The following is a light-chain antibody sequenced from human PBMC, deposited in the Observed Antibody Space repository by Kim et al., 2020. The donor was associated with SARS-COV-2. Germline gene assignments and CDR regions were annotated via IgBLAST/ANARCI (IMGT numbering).Light chain of an antibody. Sequence: SYELTQPPTVSVSPGQTATITCSGETLGDKFACWYQQKAGQSPVLVIYLNNYRPSGIPERFSGSKSGNTATLTITGPQGMDEADYYCQTWDSSAFLFGTG. J-gene: IGLJ1*01. CDR1: TLGDKF. CDR3: QTWDSSAFL. V-gene: IGLV3-1*01. CDR2: LNN.